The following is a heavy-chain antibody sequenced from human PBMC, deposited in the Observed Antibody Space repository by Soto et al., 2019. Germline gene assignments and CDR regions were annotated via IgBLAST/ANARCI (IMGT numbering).Heavy chain of an antibody. Sequence: SETLSLTCAVYGGSFSGYYWSWIRQPPGKGLEWIGEINHSGSTNYNPSLKSRVTISVDTSKNQFSLKLSSVTAADTAVYYCAREPYCTNGVCYVSRYMDVWGKGTTITVSS. D-gene: IGHD2-8*01. CDR2: INHSGST. V-gene: IGHV4-34*01. J-gene: IGHJ6*03. CDR1: GGSFSGYY. CDR3: AREPYCTNGVCYVSRYMDV.